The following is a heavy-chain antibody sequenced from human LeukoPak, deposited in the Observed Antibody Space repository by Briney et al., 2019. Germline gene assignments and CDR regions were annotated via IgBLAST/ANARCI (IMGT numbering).Heavy chain of an antibody. V-gene: IGHV3-43*02. D-gene: IGHD2/OR15-2a*01. CDR2: ISGDGGST. J-gene: IGHJ4*02. Sequence: GGSLRLSCAASGFTFDDYAMHWVRQAPGKGLEWVSLISGDGGSTYYADSVKGRFTISRDNSKNSLYLQMNSLRTEDTALYYCAKDKRDLWPNSFDYWGQGTLVTVSS. CDR3: AKDKRDLWPNSFDY. CDR1: GFTFDDYA.